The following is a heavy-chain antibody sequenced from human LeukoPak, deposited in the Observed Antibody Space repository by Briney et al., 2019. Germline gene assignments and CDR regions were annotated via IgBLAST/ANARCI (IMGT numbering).Heavy chain of an antibody. CDR3: ARDPVATNWFDP. J-gene: IGHJ5*02. CDR1: GGSFSGYY. CDR2: INHSGST. Sequence: PSETLSLTCAVYGGSFSGYYWSWIRQPPGKGLEWIGEINHSGSTNYNPSLKSRVTISVDTSKNQFSLKLSSVTAADTAVYYCARDPVATNWFDPWGQGTLVTVSS. V-gene: IGHV4-34*01. D-gene: IGHD2-15*01.